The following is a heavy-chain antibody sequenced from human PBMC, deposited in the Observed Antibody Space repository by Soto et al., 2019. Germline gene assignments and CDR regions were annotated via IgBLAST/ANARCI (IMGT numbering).Heavy chain of an antibody. V-gene: IGHV1-18*04. Sequence: QVQLVQSGAEVKKPGASVKVSCKASGYTFTSYGISWVRQAPGQGLEWMGWISAYNGNTNYAQKLQGRVTMTTDTSTSTAYMELRSLRSDDTAVYSCARGQSSGWYGWNNWFDPWGQGTLVTVSS. CDR3: ARGQSSGWYGWNNWFDP. J-gene: IGHJ5*02. D-gene: IGHD6-19*01. CDR2: ISAYNGNT. CDR1: GYTFTSYG.